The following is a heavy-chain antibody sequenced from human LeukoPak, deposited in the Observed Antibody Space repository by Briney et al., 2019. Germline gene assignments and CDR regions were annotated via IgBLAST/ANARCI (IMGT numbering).Heavy chain of an antibody. J-gene: IGHJ4*02. CDR3: ARAPPAGYDFWSGYLSYFDY. CDR1: GYTFTGYC. CDR2: INPNSGGT. V-gene: IGHV1-2*06. D-gene: IGHD3-3*01. Sequence: GASVKVSCKASGYTFTGYCMHWVRQAPGQGLEWMGRINPNSGGTNYAQKFQGRVTMTRDTSISTAYMELSSLRSEDTAVYYCARAPPAGYDFWSGYLSYFDYWGQGTLVTVSS.